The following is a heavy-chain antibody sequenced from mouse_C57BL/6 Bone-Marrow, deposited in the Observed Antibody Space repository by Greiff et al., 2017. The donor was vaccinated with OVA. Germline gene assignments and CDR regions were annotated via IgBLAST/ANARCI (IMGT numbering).Heavy chain of an antibody. CDR3: ARQLRLRFFAY. V-gene: IGHV1-4*01. D-gene: IGHD3-2*02. CDR2: INPSSGYT. CDR1: GYTFTSYT. J-gene: IGHJ3*01. Sequence: LQQSGAELARPGASVKMSCKASGYTFTSYTMHWVKQRPGQGLEWIGYINPSSGYTKYNQKFKDKATLTADKSSSTAYMQLSSLTSEDSAVYYCARQLRLRFFAYWGKGTLVTVSA.